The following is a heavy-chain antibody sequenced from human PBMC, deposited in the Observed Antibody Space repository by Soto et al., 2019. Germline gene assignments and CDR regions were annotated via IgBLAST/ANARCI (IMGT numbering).Heavy chain of an antibody. CDR2: ISYDGSNK. V-gene: IGHV3-30*03. J-gene: IGHJ4*02. D-gene: IGHD3-3*01. Sequence: QPGGSLRLSCAASGFTFSSYGMHWVRQAPGKGLEWVAVISYDGSNKYYADSVKGRFTISRDNSKNTLYLQMNSLRAEDTAVYYCATRPPMLHYDFWSGYYTLDYWGQGTLVTVSS. CDR1: GFTFSSYG. CDR3: ATRPPMLHYDFWSGYYTLDY.